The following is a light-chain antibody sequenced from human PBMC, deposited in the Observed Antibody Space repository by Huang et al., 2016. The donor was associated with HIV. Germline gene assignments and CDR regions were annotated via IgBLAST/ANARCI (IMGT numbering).Light chain of an antibody. V-gene: IGKV1-39*01. J-gene: IGKJ4*01. CDR3: QQSYFTPLT. Sequence: DIQMTQSPSSLSASVGDRGTITCRASQIITTYLSWDQQKPGKAPKLLIYGASSLHSGVPSRFSGSGSGTDVTLTISSLQPEDFATYYCQQSYFTPLTFGGGTRLEIK. CDR2: GAS. CDR1: QIITTY.